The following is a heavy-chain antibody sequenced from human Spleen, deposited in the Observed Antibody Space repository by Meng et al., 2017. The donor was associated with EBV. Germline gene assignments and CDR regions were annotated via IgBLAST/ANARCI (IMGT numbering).Heavy chain of an antibody. J-gene: IGHJ4*02. D-gene: IGHD3-10*01. CDR1: GGTFSSYA. CDR3: AGESGRGYTPDY. Sequence: EVQKPGSSVKVSCKTSGGTFSSYAISWVRQAPGQGLEWMGGLIPMFGAPNYAQKFQGRVTIIADESTSTHYMELSSLRSEDTAVYYCAGESGRGYTPDYWGQGTLVTVSS. CDR2: LIPMFGAP. V-gene: IGHV1-69*01.